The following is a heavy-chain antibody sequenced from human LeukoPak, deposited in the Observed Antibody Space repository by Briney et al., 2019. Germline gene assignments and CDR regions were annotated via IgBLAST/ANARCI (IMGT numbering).Heavy chain of an antibody. Sequence: GGSLRLSCADSGSSFSKYWMHWVRQAPGKGLVRVSRISTDGTSTTYADLVKGRFTISRDNAKNTLYLQMNSLEVEDTAVYYCASESSDILRGGFEYWGQGVLVTVSS. CDR2: ISTDGTST. CDR3: ASESSDILRGGFEY. D-gene: IGHD3-9*01. J-gene: IGHJ4*02. CDR1: GSSFSKYW. V-gene: IGHV3-74*01.